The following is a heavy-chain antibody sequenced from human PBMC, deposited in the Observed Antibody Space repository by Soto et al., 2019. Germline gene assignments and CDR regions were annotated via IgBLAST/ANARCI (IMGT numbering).Heavy chain of an antibody. CDR1: GGTFSSYA. Sequence: SVKVSCKASGGTFSSYAISWVRQAPGQGLEWMGGIIPIFGTANYAQKFQGRVTITADESTSTAYMELSSLRSEDTAVYYCARGLHYDSISLDDYWGQGTLVTVSS. J-gene: IGHJ4*02. CDR3: ARGLHYDSISLDDY. V-gene: IGHV1-69*13. CDR2: IIPIFGTA. D-gene: IGHD3-22*01.